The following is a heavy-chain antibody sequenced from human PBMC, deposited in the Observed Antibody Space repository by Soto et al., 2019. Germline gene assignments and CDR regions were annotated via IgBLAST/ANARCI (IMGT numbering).Heavy chain of an antibody. CDR3: AREAAAGLVY. CDR1: GYSFTSYD. Sequence: QVQLVQSGAEVKKPGASVKVSCKASGYSFTSYDINWVRQATGQGLEWMGWMNPNSDNTAYAQKFXRRVTMTRNTSISTVYMELSSLRSEDTAVYYCAREAAAGLVYWGQGTLVTVSS. V-gene: IGHV1-8*01. CDR2: MNPNSDNT. D-gene: IGHD6-13*01. J-gene: IGHJ4*02.